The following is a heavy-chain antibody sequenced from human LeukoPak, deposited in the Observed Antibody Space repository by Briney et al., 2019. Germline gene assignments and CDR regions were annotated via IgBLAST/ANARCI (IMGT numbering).Heavy chain of an antibody. CDR2: ISGSGGST. D-gene: IGHD3-22*01. Sequence: PGGSLRLSCAASGFTFSIYAMSWVRQAPGKGLEGVSAISGSGGSTYYADSVKGRFTISRDNSKNTLYLQMNSLRAEDTAVYYCARPTKGSGSGYYSGDWYFDLWGRGTLVTVSS. V-gene: IGHV3-23*01. J-gene: IGHJ2*01. CDR3: ARPTKGSGSGYYSGDWYFDL. CDR1: GFTFSIYA.